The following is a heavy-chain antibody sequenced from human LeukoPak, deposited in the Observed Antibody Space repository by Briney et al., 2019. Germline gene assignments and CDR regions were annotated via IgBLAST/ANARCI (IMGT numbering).Heavy chain of an antibody. CDR3: ARVSTFHFDSSLDY. Sequence: GGSLRLSCAASGXTFSAYPMHWVRQAPGKGLEYVSGISADGDFTYYGDSVKGRFTISRANSKSTLYLQMGSLGAEDMAVYYCARVSTFHFDSSLDYWGQGALVTVSS. CDR2: ISADGDFT. J-gene: IGHJ4*02. CDR1: GXTFSAYP. D-gene: IGHD3-22*01. V-gene: IGHV3-64*02.